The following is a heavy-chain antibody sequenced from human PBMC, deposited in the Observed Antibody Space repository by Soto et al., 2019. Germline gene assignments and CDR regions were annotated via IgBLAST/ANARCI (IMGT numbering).Heavy chain of an antibody. CDR1: GFTFDDYA. CDR2: ISWNSGSI. J-gene: IGHJ6*02. Sequence: GGSLRLSCAASGFTFDDYAMHWVRQAPGKGLEWVSGISWNSGSIGYADSVKGRFTISRDNAKNSLYLQMNRLRAEDTAWYDGAKEVAARDYYDGMDVWGQGTTVTVSS. V-gene: IGHV3-9*01. CDR3: AKEVAARDYYDGMDV. D-gene: IGHD6-6*01.